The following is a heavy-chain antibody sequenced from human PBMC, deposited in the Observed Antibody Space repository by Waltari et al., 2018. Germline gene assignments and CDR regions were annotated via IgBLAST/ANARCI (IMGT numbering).Heavy chain of an antibody. CDR3: ARVVGPGWIDH. D-gene: IGHD6-19*01. CDR2: INHSGST. Sequence: QVQLQQWGAGLLKPSETLSLTCAVYGGSFSGYYWSWIRQPPGKGLEWIGEINHSGSTNYNQALNIRVTISVDTSKNQCSLKLSYVTAAATAVYYCARVVGPGWIDHWGQGTLVTVSS. CDR1: GGSFSGYY. V-gene: IGHV4-34*01. J-gene: IGHJ4*02.